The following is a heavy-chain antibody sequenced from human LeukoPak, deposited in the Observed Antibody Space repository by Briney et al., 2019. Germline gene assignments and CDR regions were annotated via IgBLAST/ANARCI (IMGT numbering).Heavy chain of an antibody. CDR2: ISGSGGST. Sequence: PGGPLRLSCAASGFTFSSYAMSWVRQAPGKGLEWVSAISGSGGSTYYADSVKGRFTISRDNSKNTLYLQMNSLRAEDTAVYYCAVAGGIVGATFDYWGQGTLVTVSS. CDR1: GFTFSSYA. J-gene: IGHJ4*02. V-gene: IGHV3-23*01. CDR3: AVAGGIVGATFDY. D-gene: IGHD1-26*01.